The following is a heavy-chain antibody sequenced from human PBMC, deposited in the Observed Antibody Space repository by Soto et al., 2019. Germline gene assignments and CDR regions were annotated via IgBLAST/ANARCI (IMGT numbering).Heavy chain of an antibody. J-gene: IGHJ5*02. D-gene: IGHD2-15*01. CDR1: GYSISTGFN. CDR2: IYYSGST. V-gene: IGHV4-38-2*01. CDR3: ARHVDIVVVVAAHLPDWFDP. Sequence: PSETLSLTCAVSGYSISTGFNWGFIRQPPGKGLEWIGSIYYSGSTYYNPSLKSRVTISVDTSKNQFSLKLSSVTAADTAVYYCARHVDIVVVVAAHLPDWFDPWGQGTLVTVSS.